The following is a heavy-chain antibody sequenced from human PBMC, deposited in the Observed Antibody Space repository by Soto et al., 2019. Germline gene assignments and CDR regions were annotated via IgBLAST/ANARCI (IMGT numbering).Heavy chain of an antibody. D-gene: IGHD5-18*01. CDR1: GYTFNSYY. J-gene: IGHJ2*01. CDR3: ARGGYDLYFDL. CDR2: FNPSGGST. V-gene: IGHV1-46*02. Sequence: QVQLVQSGAEVKKPGASVKVSCKASGYTFNSYYIHWVRQAPGQGLEWMGIFNPSGGSTNYPQKLPGRVALTRDTSTSTVYMELSSLRSDDTAIYYCARGGYDLYFDLWGRGTLVTVSS.